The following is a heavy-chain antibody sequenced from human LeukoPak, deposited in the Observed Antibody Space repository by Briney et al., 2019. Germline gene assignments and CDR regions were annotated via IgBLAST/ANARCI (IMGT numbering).Heavy chain of an antibody. V-gene: IGHV7-4-1*02. D-gene: IGHD6-13*01. J-gene: IGHJ6*02. CDR3: ATPAAAAGPRYYYYGMDV. CDR1: GYTFTNYA. Sequence: ASVKVSWKASGYTFTNYAMNWVRQAHGQGLEWMGWINTNTGNPTYAQGFTGRLVFSLDTSVSTAYLQISSLKAEDTAMYYCATPAAAAGPRYYYYGMDVWGQGTTVTVSS. CDR2: INTNTGNP.